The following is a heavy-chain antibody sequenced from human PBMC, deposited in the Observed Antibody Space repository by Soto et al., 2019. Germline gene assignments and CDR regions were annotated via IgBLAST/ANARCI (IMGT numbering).Heavy chain of an antibody. D-gene: IGHD2-15*01. Sequence: QVQLLQSGAEVKKPGSSVTVSCTASGGTFSSYAISWLRQAPGQGLEWMGGIIPIFGTANYAQKFQGRVTITADESASTAYMELSSLRSEDTAVYYCAREPPMGRYWGGMDVWGQGTTVTVSS. J-gene: IGHJ6*02. V-gene: IGHV1-69*01. CDR1: GGTFSSYA. CDR2: IIPIFGTA. CDR3: AREPPMGRYWGGMDV.